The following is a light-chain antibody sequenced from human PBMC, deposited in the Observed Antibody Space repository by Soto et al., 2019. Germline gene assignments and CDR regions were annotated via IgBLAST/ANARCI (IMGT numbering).Light chain of an antibody. V-gene: IGLV4-69*01. CDR2: LNSDGRH. J-gene: IGLJ3*02. Sequence: QSVLTQPPSASASLGASVKLTCTLSSGHNSYAIAWHQQQPEKGPRYLMKLNSDGRHSKGDGIPDRFSVSSSGAERYLTISSRQSEDEADYYCQTWSTDIRVFGGGTKLTVL. CDR1: SGHNSYA. CDR3: QTWSTDIRV.